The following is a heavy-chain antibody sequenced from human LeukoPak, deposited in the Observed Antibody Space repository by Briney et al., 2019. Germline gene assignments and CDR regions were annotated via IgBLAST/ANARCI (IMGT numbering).Heavy chain of an antibody. CDR2: INSDGSST. CDR1: GFTFSSYW. V-gene: IGHV3-74*03. Sequence: GGSLRLSCAASGFTFSSYWMHWVRQAPGKGLVWVSRINSDGSSTKYADSVKGRFTISRDNAKNTLYVQMNNLRAEDTAVYYCARVDPKAPGDYSWGRGTLVAVSS. CDR3: ARVDPKAPGDYS. J-gene: IGHJ4*02. D-gene: IGHD2-2*03.